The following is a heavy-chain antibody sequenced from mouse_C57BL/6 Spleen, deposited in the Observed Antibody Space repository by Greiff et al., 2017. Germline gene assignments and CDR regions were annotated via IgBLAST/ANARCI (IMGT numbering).Heavy chain of an antibody. CDR2: ISDGGSYT. J-gene: IGHJ4*01. CDR3: ARITTVVEGYAMDY. D-gene: IGHD1-1*01. Sequence: EVHLVESGGGLVKPGGSLKLSCAASGFTFSSYAMSWVRQTPEKRLEWVATISDGGSYTYYPDNVKGRFTISRDNSKNNLYQQMSQLKYEDTAMYYCARITTVVEGYAMDYWGQGTSVTVSS. CDR1: GFTFSSYA. V-gene: IGHV5-4*01.